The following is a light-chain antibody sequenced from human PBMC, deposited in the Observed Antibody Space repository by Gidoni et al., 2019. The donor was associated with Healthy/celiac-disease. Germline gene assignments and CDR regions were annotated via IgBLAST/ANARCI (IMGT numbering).Light chain of an antibody. V-gene: IGKV1-39*01. J-gene: IGKJ4*01. CDR2: PAS. Sequence: DIPMTQSPSSLSASVGDRVTITCRASQSISSYLNWYQQKPGKAPKLLIYPASSLQSGVPSRFSGSGSGTDFTLNISSLQPEDFATYYCQQSYSNPQTFGGGTKVEIK. CDR1: QSISSY. CDR3: QQSYSNPQT.